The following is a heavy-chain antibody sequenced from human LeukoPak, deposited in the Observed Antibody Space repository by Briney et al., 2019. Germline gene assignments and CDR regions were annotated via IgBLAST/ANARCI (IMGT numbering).Heavy chain of an antibody. CDR3: VSMRGEHYGSYDY. CDR2: IIPIFGTA. CDR1: RGTFSSYA. Sequence: SVNVSCQSSRGTFSSYAISGVRPPPAQGLEWMGGIIPIFGTANSAQKLQGRVTITTDESTSTAYMELSSLRSEDTAVYYCVSMRGEHYGSYDYWGQGSLVTVSS. V-gene: IGHV1-69*05. D-gene: IGHD3-10*01. J-gene: IGHJ4*02.